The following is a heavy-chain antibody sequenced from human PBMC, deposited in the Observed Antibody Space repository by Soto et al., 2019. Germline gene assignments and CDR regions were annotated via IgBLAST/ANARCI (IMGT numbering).Heavy chain of an antibody. J-gene: IGHJ5*02. CDR3: ARDRVLQHLDGLGGFDP. D-gene: IGHD3-10*01. CDR1: GYTFTSYA. Sequence: GASVKVSCKASGYTFTSYAMHWVRQAPGQRLEWMGWINAGNGNTKYSQKFQGRVTITRDTSASTAYMELSSLRSEDTAVYYCARDRVLQHLDGLGGFDPWGQGTLVTVSS. V-gene: IGHV1-3*01. CDR2: INAGNGNT.